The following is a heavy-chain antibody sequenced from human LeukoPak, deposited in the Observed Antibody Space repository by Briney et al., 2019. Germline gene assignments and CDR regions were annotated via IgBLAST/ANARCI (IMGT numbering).Heavy chain of an antibody. CDR1: GFTFSSYA. V-gene: IGHV3-30-3*01. CDR2: ISYDGSNK. Sequence: PGGSLRLSCAASGFTFSSYAMHWVRQAPGKGLEWVAVISYDGSNKYYADSVKGRFTISRDNSKNTLYLQMNSLRAEDTAVYYCARDLGDTAMEPGGVFDYWGQGTLVAVSS. J-gene: IGHJ4*02. D-gene: IGHD5-18*01. CDR3: ARDLGDTAMEPGGVFDY.